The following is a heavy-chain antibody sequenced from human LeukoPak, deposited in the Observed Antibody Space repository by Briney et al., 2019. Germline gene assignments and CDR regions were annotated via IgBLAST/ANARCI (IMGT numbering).Heavy chain of an antibody. CDR3: ASVLYGDYLSGFDY. CDR1: GFTFSSYE. J-gene: IGHJ4*02. V-gene: IGHV3-48*03. D-gene: IGHD4-17*01. CDR2: ISSSGSTI. Sequence: GGSLRLSCAASGFTFSSYEMNWVRQAPGKGLEWVSYISSSGSTIYYADSVKGRFTIFRDNAKNSLYLQMNSLRAEDTAVYYCASVLYGDYLSGFDYWGQGTLVTVSS.